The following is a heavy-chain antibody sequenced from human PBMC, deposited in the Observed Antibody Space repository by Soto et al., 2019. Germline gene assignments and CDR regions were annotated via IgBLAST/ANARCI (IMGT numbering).Heavy chain of an antibody. V-gene: IGHV4-59*08. CDR1: GGSISSYY. CDR3: ARTWHCSSTSCLRERYYYYYMDV. J-gene: IGHJ6*03. D-gene: IGHD2-2*01. Sequence: SETLPLTYTVPGGSISSYYWGWIRQPPGKGLEWIGYIYYSGSTNYNPSLKSRVTISVDTSKNQFSLKLSSVTAADTAVYYCARTWHCSSTSCLRERYYYYYMDVWGKGTTVTVSS. CDR2: IYYSGST.